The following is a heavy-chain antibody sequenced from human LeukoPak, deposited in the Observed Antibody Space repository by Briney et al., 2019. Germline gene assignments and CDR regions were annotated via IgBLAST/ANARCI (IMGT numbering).Heavy chain of an antibody. J-gene: IGHJ5*02. CDR1: GFTFNNYV. CDR2: ISVSGAST. V-gene: IGHV3-23*01. Sequence: GGSLRLSCAASGFTFNNYVMNWVRQAPGKGLEWISCISVSGASTFYTDSGKGRFTISRDDSQSTLYLQMNSLRGEDTAIYYCARGYSTSCYTWFDPWGQGTLVTVSS. CDR3: ARGYSTSCYTWFDP. D-gene: IGHD2-2*01.